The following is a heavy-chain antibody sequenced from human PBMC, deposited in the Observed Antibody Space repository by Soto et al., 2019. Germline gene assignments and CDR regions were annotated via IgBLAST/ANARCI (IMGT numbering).Heavy chain of an antibody. J-gene: IGHJ6*02. V-gene: IGHV1-69*13. Sequence: SVKVSCKASGGTFSSYAISWVRQAPGQGLEWMGGIIPIFGTANYAQKFQGRVTITADESTSTAYMELSSLRSEDTAVYYCARDSGIAARHCYYGMDVWGQGTTVTVSS. CDR3: ARDSGIAARHCYYGMDV. D-gene: IGHD6-6*01. CDR2: IIPIFGTA. CDR1: GGTFSSYA.